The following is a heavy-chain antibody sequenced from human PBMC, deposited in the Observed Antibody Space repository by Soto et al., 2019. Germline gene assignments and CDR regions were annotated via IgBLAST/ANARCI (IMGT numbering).Heavy chain of an antibody. CDR3: ARDLTPPDFWSGFYYYYYYMDV. V-gene: IGHV1-46*03. Sequence: ASVKVSCKASGYTFTSYYMHWVRQAPGQGLEWMGIINPSGGSTSYAQKFQGRVTMTRDTSTSTVYMELSSLRSEDTAVYYCARDLTPPDFWSGFYYYYYYMDVWGKGTTVTVSS. J-gene: IGHJ6*03. D-gene: IGHD3-3*01. CDR1: GYTFTSYY. CDR2: INPSGGST.